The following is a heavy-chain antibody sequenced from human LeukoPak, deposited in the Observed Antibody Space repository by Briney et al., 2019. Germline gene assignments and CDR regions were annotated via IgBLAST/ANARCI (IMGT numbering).Heavy chain of an antibody. V-gene: IGHV1-69*05. CDR2: IIPIFGTA. CDR1: GGTFSSYA. Sequence: SVKVSCKASGGTFSSYAISWVRQAPGPGLEWMGGIIPIFGTANYAQKFQGRVTITTDESTSTAYMELSSLRSEDTAVYYCARDMGRRAYFYDYMDVWGKGTTVTVSS. CDR3: ARDMGRRAYFYDYMDV. J-gene: IGHJ6*03.